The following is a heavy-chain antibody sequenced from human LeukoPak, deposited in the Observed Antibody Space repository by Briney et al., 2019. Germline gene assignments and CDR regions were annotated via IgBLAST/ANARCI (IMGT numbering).Heavy chain of an antibody. CDR2: IWYDGSNK. CDR1: GFTFSSYG. Sequence: GGSLRLSCAASGFTFSSYGMHWVRQAPGKGLEWVAVIWYDGSNKYYADSVKGRFTISRDNSKNTLYLQMNSLRAEDTAVYYCARARYVNSFYALDIWGQGTLVTVSS. J-gene: IGHJ3*02. D-gene: IGHD3-9*01. V-gene: IGHV3-33*01. CDR3: ARARYVNSFYALDI.